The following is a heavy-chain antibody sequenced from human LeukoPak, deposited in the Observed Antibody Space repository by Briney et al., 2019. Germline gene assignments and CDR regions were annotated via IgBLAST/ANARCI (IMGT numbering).Heavy chain of an antibody. CDR3: AKDGGPTVFYYFDS. Sequence: GGSLRLSCVASGFTFSNYAMSWVRQAPGKGLGWVSGISGDSGGTNYADSVKGRFTISRDNSKNTLYLQMNSLRAEDTAAYYCAKDGGPTVFYYFDSWGQGTLVTVSS. J-gene: IGHJ4*02. D-gene: IGHD1-1*01. V-gene: IGHV3-23*01. CDR1: GFTFSNYA. CDR2: ISGDSGGT.